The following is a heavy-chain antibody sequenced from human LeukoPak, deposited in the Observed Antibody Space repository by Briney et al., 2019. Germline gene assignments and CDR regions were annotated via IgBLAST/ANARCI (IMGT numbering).Heavy chain of an antibody. CDR3: AKSPPAAGYKHPFDY. Sequence: GGSLRLSCAASGFSVNTNDMSWVRQAPGKGLEWVSVIYSGGTTYYADSVKGRFTISRDNSKNTLYLQMNSLRAEDTAVYYCAKSPPAAGYKHPFDYWGQGTLVTVSS. CDR2: IYSGGTT. D-gene: IGHD6-13*01. CDR1: GFSVNTND. J-gene: IGHJ4*02. V-gene: IGHV3-53*01.